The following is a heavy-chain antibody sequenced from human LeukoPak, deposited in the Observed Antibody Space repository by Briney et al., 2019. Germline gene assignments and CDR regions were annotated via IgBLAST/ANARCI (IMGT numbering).Heavy chain of an antibody. J-gene: IGHJ3*02. CDR1: GGSISSGGYY. V-gene: IGHV4-61*02. CDR3: ARDWNYDDAFDI. Sequence: SETLSLTCTVSGGSISSGGYYWSWIRQLAGKGLEWIGRIYTSGSTNYNPSLKSRVTMSVDTSKNQFSLKLSSVTAADTAVCYCARDWNYDDAFDIWGQGTMVTVSS. CDR2: IYTSGST. D-gene: IGHD1-7*01.